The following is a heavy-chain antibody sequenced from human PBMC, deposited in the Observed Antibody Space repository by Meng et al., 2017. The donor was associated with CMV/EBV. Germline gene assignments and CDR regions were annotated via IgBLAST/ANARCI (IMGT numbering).Heavy chain of an antibody. CDR3: AARRTGTSSGWFDP. CDR1: GYSFTSYW. V-gene: IGHV5-51*01. J-gene: IGHJ5*02. D-gene: IGHD1-7*01. Sequence: KVSCKGSGYSFTSYWIGWVRQLPGKGLEWMGIIYPGDSDTRYSPSFQGQVTISADKSISTAYLQWSSLKASDTAMYYCAARRTGTSSGWFDPWGQGTLVTVSS. CDR2: IYPGDSDT.